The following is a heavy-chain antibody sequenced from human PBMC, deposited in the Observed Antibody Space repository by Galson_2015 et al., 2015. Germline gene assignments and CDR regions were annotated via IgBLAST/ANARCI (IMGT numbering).Heavy chain of an antibody. V-gene: IGHV3-48*03. J-gene: IGHJ5*02. CDR3: ARVRDCSSTSCYGRWFDP. D-gene: IGHD2-2*01. Sequence: SLRLSCAASGFSFSYYDMNWVRQAPGKGLEWVSYISSSGSAIYYADSVKGRFTISRDNAKNSLYLQMNSLRAEDTAVYYCARVRDCSSTSCYGRWFDPWGHGTLVTVSS. CDR2: ISSSGSAI. CDR1: GFSFSYYD.